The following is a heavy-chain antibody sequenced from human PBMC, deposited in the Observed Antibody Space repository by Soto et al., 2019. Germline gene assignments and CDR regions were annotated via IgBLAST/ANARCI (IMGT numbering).Heavy chain of an antibody. CDR1: GYTFTSYA. Sequence: QVQLVQSGAEVKKPGASVKVSCKASGYTFTSYAMHWVRQAPGQRLEWMGWINAGNGNTKYSQKFQGRVTITRDTSASTAYMELSSLRSEDTAVYYCARSNRPSGYCSSTSCLFDAFDIWGQGTMVTVSS. V-gene: IGHV1-3*01. J-gene: IGHJ3*02. CDR2: INAGNGNT. CDR3: ARSNRPSGYCSSTSCLFDAFDI. D-gene: IGHD2-2*01.